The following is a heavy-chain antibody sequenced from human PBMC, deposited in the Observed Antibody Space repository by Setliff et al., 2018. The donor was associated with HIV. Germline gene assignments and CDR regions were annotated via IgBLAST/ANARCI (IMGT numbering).Heavy chain of an antibody. Sequence: SETLSLTCAVSGFSIGTNYYWGWIRQPPGKGLDWIGSIYHSGSTYYNPSLKSRVTISVDTSKNQFSLELSSVTAADTAIFHCARHSGGDQLLREFDYWGQGTLVTVSS. D-gene: IGHD2-2*01. V-gene: IGHV4-38-2*01. CDR3: ARHSGGDQLLREFDY. J-gene: IGHJ4*02. CDR1: GFSIGTNYY. CDR2: IYHSGST.